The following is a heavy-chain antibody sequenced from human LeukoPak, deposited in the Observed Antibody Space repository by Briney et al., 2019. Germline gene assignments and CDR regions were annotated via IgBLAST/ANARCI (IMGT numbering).Heavy chain of an antibody. V-gene: IGHV4-59*12. D-gene: IGHD5-18*01. J-gene: IGHJ5*02. CDR3: AREAPSGGGYSYALTLYNWFDP. CDR2: IYYSGST. Sequence: TSETLSLTCTVSGGSISSYYWSWIRQPPGKGLEWIGYIYYSGSTNYNPSLKSRVTISVDTSKNQFSLQLNSVTPEDTAVYYCAREAPSGGGYSYALTLYNWFDPWGQGTLVTVSS. CDR1: GGSISSYY.